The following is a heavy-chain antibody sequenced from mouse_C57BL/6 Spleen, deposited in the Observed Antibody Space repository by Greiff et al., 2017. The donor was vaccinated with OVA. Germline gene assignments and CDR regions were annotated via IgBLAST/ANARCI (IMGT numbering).Heavy chain of an antibody. D-gene: IGHD4-1*01. CDR3: ARETLTGTLYYFDY. V-gene: IGHV1-80*01. CDR1: GYAFSSYW. Sequence: QVQLKQSGAELVKPGASVKISCKASGYAFSSYWMNWVKQRPGKGLEWIGQIYPGDGDTNYNGKFKGKATLTADKSSSTAYMQLSSLTSEDSAVYFCARETLTGTLYYFDYWGQGTTLTVSS. J-gene: IGHJ2*01. CDR2: IYPGDGDT.